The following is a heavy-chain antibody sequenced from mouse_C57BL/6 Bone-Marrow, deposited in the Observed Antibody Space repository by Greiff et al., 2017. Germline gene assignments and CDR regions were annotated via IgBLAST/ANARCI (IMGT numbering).Heavy chain of an antibody. D-gene: IGHD2-1*01. CDR1: GYSFTDYN. CDR2: INPNYGTT. Sequence: EVQLQQSGPELVKPGASVKISCKASGYSFTDYNMNWVKQSNGKSLEWIGVINPNYGTTSYNQKFKGKATLTVDPSSSTAYMQLNSLTSEDSAVXYWATSLIYYGNWLFAYWGQGTLVTVSA. V-gene: IGHV1-39*01. J-gene: IGHJ3*01. CDR3: ATSLIYYGNWLFAY.